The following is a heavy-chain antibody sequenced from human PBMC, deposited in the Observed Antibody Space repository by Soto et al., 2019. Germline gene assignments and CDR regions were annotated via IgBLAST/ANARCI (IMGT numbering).Heavy chain of an antibody. Sequence: EVQLLESGGGLVQPGGSLRLSCTASGFTFRSYAMSWVRQAPGKGLEWVSVISGGGGSTYYGDSVKGRFTISRDNSKNTLSQQMCTLRAEDTALYYCAKLEGSGTHGAFDVWGQGTVVTVSS. J-gene: IGHJ3*01. CDR3: AKLEGSGTHGAFDV. CDR2: ISGGGGST. CDR1: GFTFRSYA. D-gene: IGHD3-10*01. V-gene: IGHV3-23*01.